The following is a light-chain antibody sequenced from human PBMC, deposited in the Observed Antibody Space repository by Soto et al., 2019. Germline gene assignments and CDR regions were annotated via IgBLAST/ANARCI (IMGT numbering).Light chain of an antibody. CDR3: QQDNNWTWT. CDR2: GAS. CDR1: QSISDT. Sequence: EIVLTQSPATLSVSQGGRATLSCRASQSISDTLAWYQQKPVQAPRLLIHGASTRSTGFPARFSGSGSGTDFTLTISSLQSEDFAVYYCQQDNNWTWTFGQGTKVEI. V-gene: IGKV3-15*01. J-gene: IGKJ1*01.